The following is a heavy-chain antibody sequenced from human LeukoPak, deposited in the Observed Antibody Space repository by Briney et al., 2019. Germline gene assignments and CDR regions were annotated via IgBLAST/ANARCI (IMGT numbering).Heavy chain of an antibody. V-gene: IGHV1-46*01. D-gene: IGHD6-19*01. CDR1: GYTFTGYY. CDR3: VRVSYSSGWYGRAFDI. CDR2: INPSGGST. J-gene: IGHJ3*02. Sequence: ASVKVSCKASGYTFTGYYMHWVRQAPGQGLEWMGIINPSGGSTSYAQKFQGRVTMTRDTSTSTVYMELSSLRSEDTAVYYCVRVSYSSGWYGRAFDIWGQGTMVTVSS.